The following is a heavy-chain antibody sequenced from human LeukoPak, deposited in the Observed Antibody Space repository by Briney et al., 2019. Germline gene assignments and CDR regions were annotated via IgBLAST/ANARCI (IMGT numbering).Heavy chain of an antibody. D-gene: IGHD4-17*01. CDR3: ATDHGFHYGAYFDY. CDR1: GFTFNSFG. Sequence: PGRSLRLSCAASGFTFNSFGMHWVRQAPGKGLELVAVISYDGSNKYSADSVKGRFTISRDNSKNTLYLQMNSLRPEDTAVYYCATDHGFHYGAYFDYWGQGTLVTVSS. CDR2: ISYDGSNK. V-gene: IGHV3-30*03. J-gene: IGHJ4*02.